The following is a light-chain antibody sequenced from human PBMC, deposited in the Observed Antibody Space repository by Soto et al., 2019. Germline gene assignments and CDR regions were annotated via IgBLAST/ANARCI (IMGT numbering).Light chain of an antibody. V-gene: IGKV3-20*01. CDR1: QSVINSY. Sequence: ETLLTQSPGTLSLSPGERATLSCRASQSVINSYLAWYQQKPGQAPRLLIYGASTRATGIPDRFSGSGSGTDFTLTISRLEAEDSAVYYCQQYGSSVYTFGQGTKMEIK. CDR3: QQYGSSVYT. CDR2: GAS. J-gene: IGKJ2*01.